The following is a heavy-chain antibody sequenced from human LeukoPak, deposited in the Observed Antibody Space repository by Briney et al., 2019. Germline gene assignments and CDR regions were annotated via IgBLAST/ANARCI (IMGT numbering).Heavy chain of an antibody. D-gene: IGHD2-2*01. CDR2: FYTSGSI. CDR1: GGFISTYY. CDR3: ARQSCSGTGCWNLLDY. V-gene: IGHV4-4*07. J-gene: IGHJ4*02. Sequence: SETLSLTCTVSGGFISTYYWSWIRQPAGKGLEWIGRFYTSGSINYNPSLKSRVTISVDTSKNQFSLKLSSVTAADTAVYYCARQSCSGTGCWNLLDYWGQGTQVTVTS.